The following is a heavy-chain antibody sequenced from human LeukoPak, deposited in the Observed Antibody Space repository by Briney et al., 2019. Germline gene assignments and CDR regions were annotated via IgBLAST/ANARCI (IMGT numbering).Heavy chain of an antibody. Sequence: AAVTVSLKASGYTFTSYTNRWMRHPPAQRQELMWWINAGNGNTKYSQKFQGRVTITRDTSASTAYMELSSLRSEDTAVYYCARDDIVGVPAASSGMDVWGQGTTVTVSS. J-gene: IGHJ6*02. CDR3: ARDDIVGVPAASSGMDV. CDR1: GYTFTSYT. CDR2: INAGNGNT. V-gene: IGHV1-3*01. D-gene: IGHD2-2*01.